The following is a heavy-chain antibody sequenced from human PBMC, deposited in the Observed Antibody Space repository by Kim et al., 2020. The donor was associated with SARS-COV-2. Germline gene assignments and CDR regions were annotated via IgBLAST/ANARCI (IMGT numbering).Heavy chain of an antibody. V-gene: IGHV4-34*01. J-gene: IGHJ4*02. CDR3: ARSRGYSYGLHFDY. Sequence: NPSLKSRVTISVDTSKNQFSLKLSSVTAADTAVYYCARSRGYSYGLHFDYWGQGTLVTVSS. D-gene: IGHD5-18*01.